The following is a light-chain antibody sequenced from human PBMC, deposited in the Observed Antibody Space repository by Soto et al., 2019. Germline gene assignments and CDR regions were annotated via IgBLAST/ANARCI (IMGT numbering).Light chain of an antibody. CDR3: QQRSNRPPIP. CDR2: DAS. CDR1: QTVRNNY. V-gene: IGKV3-11*01. Sequence: ECVVTQSPGTLSLSPGERATLSCRASQTVRNNYLAWYQQKPGQAPRLLIYDASNRATGIPARFSGSGSGTNFTLTISSLGPEDFAVYYCQQRSNRPPIPLRQGTRPEI. J-gene: IGKJ5*01.